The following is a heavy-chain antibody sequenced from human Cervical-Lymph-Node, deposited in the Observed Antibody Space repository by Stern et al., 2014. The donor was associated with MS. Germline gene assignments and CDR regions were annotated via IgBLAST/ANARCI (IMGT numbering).Heavy chain of an antibody. CDR2: INHSGST. V-gene: IGHV4-34*01. Sequence: QVQLQQWGAGLLKPSKTLSLTCAVYGGSFSGNYWIWIRQPPGKGLEWIGEINHSGSTKYNPSLKSRVTISVDTSKNQFSLKLSSVTAADTAVYYCASREHGSTYYRDHWGQGTRVTVSS. CDR1: GGSFSGNY. J-gene: IGHJ4*02. D-gene: IGHD2-15*01. CDR3: ASREHGSTYYRDH.